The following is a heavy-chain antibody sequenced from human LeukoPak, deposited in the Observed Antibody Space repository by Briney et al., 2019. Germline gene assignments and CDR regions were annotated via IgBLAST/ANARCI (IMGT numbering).Heavy chain of an antibody. D-gene: IGHD6-6*01. CDR1: RYTSTSYN. Sequence: AAAKDSSMPSRYTSTSYNINTVRQATEQGGEWMGRMNPNIGNTGYAQKFQGRVTMTRNTSISTAYMKLSSLRSEDTAVYYCARRRSQLAALVYYYYYMAVWGKGTTVTVSS. CDR3: ARRRSQLAALVYYYYYMAV. V-gene: IGHV1-8*01. J-gene: IGHJ6*03. CDR2: MNPNIGNT.